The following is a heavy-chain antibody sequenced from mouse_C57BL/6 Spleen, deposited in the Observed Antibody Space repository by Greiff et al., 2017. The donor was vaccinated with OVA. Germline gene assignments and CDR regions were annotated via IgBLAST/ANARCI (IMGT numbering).Heavy chain of an antibody. V-gene: IGHV1-82*01. CDR3: ARSNYDYDVTWFAY. CDR1: GYAFSSSW. Sequence: QVQLKESGPELVKPGASVKISCKASGYAFSSSWMNWVKQRPGKGLEWIGRIYPGDGDTNYNGKFKGKATLTADKSSSTAYMQLSSLTSEDSAVYFCARSNYDYDVTWFAYWGQGTLVTVSA. CDR2: IYPGDGDT. D-gene: IGHD2-4*01. J-gene: IGHJ3*01.